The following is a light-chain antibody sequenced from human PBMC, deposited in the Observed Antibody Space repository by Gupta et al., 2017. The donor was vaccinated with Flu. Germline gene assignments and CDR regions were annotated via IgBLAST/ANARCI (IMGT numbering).Light chain of an antibody. CDR3: QQYYSTPTWT. Sequence: DIVMTQSPASLAVSLGERATINCKSSQSVLYSSNNKNYLAWYQQKPGQPPKLLIYCASTRESGVPDRFSGSGSGTDFTLTISSRQAEDVAVYYCQQYYSTPTWTFGQGTKVEIK. V-gene: IGKV4-1*01. CDR1: QSVLYSSNNKNY. J-gene: IGKJ1*01. CDR2: CAS.